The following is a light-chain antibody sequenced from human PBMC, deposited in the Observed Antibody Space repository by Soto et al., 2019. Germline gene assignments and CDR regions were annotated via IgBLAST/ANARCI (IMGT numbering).Light chain of an antibody. CDR3: QQYGLSPWT. J-gene: IGKJ1*01. Sequence: DIVLTQSPGTLSLSPGERATLSCRASQSISSSYLAWYQQRPGQAPRLLIYGASSRATGIPGRFSGSGSGTDFTLIISRLEPEDFAVYYCQQYGLSPWTFGQGTKVEI. CDR1: QSISSSY. CDR2: GAS. V-gene: IGKV3-20*01.